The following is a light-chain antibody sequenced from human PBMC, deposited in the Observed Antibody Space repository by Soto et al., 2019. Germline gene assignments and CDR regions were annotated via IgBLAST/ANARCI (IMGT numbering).Light chain of an antibody. CDR3: QQYGSSPTT. Sequence: EVVLTQSPGTLSLSQGERATLSCRASQSVFNNHIGWYQQKPGQAPRRLIFGASFRATGIPDRFSGSGSGTDFTLTISRLEPEDFAVYYCQQYGSSPTTFGQGTKVDI. J-gene: IGKJ1*01. V-gene: IGKV3-20*01. CDR1: QSVFNNH. CDR2: GAS.